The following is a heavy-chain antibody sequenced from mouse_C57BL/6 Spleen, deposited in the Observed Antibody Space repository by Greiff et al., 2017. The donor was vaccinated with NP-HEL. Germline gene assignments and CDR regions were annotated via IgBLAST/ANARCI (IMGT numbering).Heavy chain of an antibody. V-gene: IGHV5-15*01. J-gene: IGHJ1*03. D-gene: IGHD1-2*01. CDR2: ISNLAYSI. CDR1: GFTFSDYG. CDR3: ARHGITTAYWYFDV. Sequence: EVQGVESGGGLVQPGGSLKLSCAASGFTFSDYGMAWVRQAPRKGPEWVAFISNLAYSIYYADTVTGRFTISRENAKNTLYLEMSSLRSEDTAMYYCARHGITTAYWYFDVWGTGTTVTVSS.